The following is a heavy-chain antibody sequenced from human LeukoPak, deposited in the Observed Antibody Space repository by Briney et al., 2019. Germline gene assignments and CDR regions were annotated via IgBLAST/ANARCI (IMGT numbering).Heavy chain of an antibody. D-gene: IGHD3-3*01. CDR3: AKGDVSGDYYYGMDV. Sequence: GGSLRLSCAASGFTFSSYAMSWVRQAPGKGLEWVSGIRGSGATTKYADSVKGRFSISRDNSENTLYVQMNSLRVEDTAVYYCAKGDVSGDYYYGMDVWGQGTTVTVSS. CDR2: IRGSGATT. V-gene: IGHV3-23*01. CDR1: GFTFSSYA. J-gene: IGHJ6*02.